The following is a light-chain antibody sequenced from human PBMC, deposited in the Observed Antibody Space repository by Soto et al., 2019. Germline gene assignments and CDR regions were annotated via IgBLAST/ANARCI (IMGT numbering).Light chain of an antibody. J-gene: IGKJ1*01. Sequence: DIVLTQSPGTLSLSPGERATLSCRASQSVSSSYLAWYQQKPGQAPKLLIYGASSRATGIPDRFSGSGSGTDFTLTISRLEPEDFAMYYCQQYGSSPRTFGQGTKVDIK. CDR2: GAS. V-gene: IGKV3-20*01. CDR3: QQYGSSPRT. CDR1: QSVSSSY.